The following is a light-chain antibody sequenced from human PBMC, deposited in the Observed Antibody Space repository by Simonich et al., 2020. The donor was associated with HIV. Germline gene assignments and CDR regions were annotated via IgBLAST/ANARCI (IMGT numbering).Light chain of an antibody. CDR3: QQYYSTPLT. Sequence: DIVMTQSPDSLAVSLGERATINCKSSQSVLYSSNNKNFLAWYQPKPGQLPKLLIYLESTRESGVPDRFSGRGSGTDFTLTISSLQAEDVAVYYCQQYYSTPLTFGGGTKVEIK. CDR2: LES. CDR1: QSVLYSSNNKNF. J-gene: IGKJ4*01. V-gene: IGKV4-1*01.